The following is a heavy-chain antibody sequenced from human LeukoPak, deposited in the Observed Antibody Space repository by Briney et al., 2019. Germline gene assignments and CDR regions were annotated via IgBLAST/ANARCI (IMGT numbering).Heavy chain of an antibody. Sequence: ASVKVSFKASGGTFSSYAISWVRQAPGQGLEWMGRIIPILGIANYAQKFQGRVTITADKSTSTAYMELSSLRSEDTAVYYCARDSEDIVVVPAASEVANWFDPWGQGTLVTVSS. CDR2: IIPILGIA. D-gene: IGHD2-2*01. CDR3: ARDSEDIVVVPAASEVANWFDP. V-gene: IGHV1-69*04. CDR1: GGTFSSYA. J-gene: IGHJ5*02.